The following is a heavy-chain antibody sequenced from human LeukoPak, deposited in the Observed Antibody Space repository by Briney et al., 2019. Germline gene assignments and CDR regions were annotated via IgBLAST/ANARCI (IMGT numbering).Heavy chain of an antibody. CDR1: GFVLSDYG. CDR2: VRNDGSNE. D-gene: IGHD5-12*01. Sequence: GSLRLSCTASGFVLSDYGMHWVRQAPGKGLEWVAFVRNDGSNEYYVGSVKGRFTISRDKSKNTLYLQMNSLRAEDTAVYSCAKESDSGYHSEGPKTWGLGTLVTVSS. V-gene: IGHV3-30*02. J-gene: IGHJ5*02. CDR3: AKESDSGYHSEGPKT.